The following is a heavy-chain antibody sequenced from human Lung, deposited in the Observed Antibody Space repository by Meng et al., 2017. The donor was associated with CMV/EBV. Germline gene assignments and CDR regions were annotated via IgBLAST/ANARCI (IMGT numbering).Heavy chain of an antibody. Sequence: SCAASGFTFSSYAMHWVRQAPGKGLEWVAVISYDGSNKYYADSVKGRFTISRDNSKNTLYLQVNSLRAEDTAVYYCARESSGYYSYWGPGKLVTGAS. D-gene: IGHD3-22*01. CDR1: GFTFSSYA. CDR3: ARESSGYYSY. CDR2: ISYDGSNK. J-gene: IGHJ4*02. V-gene: IGHV3-30-3*01.